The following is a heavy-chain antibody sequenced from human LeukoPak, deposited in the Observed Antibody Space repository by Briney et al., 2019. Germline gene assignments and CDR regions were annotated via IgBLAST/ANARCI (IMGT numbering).Heavy chain of an antibody. CDR2: VNPDNGGT. Sequence: ASVKVSCKASGYTFTGYYMHWVRHAPGQGLEWMGWVNPDNGGTYYAQKFQGRVTMTRDMSISTAYMELSRLRSDDTAVYYCARDPSNSGYDYLYYFDYWGQGTLVTVSS. CDR1: GYTFTGYY. D-gene: IGHD5-12*01. J-gene: IGHJ4*02. V-gene: IGHV1-2*02. CDR3: ARDPSNSGYDYLYYFDY.